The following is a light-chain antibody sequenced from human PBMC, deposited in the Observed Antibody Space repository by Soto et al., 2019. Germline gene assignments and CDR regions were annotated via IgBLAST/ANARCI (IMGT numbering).Light chain of an antibody. CDR2: DSS. J-gene: IGKJ1*01. CDR1: QSISTW. V-gene: IGKV1-5*01. Sequence: IQITHSPSALSASVVDRVTITCRASQSISTWLAWYQQKPGRAPKLLIYDSSSLESGVPSRFSGSGSGTEFTLTISSLQPDDFATYYCQQYNSYGTFGQGAK. CDR3: QQYNSYGT.